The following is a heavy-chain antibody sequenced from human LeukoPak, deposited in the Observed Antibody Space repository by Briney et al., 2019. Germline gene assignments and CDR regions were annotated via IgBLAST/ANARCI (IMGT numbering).Heavy chain of an antibody. CDR3: ARGSGYRSSWYYYYYYYMDV. CDR1: GFTFNSYW. D-gene: IGHD6-13*01. Sequence: GGSLRLSCAASGFTFNSYWMSWVRQAPGKGLEWGSNIKQEGREKYYVDSVKGRFTISRDNAKNSLYLQMNRLRAEDTAVYYCARGSGYRSSWYYYYYYYMDVWGKGTTVTISS. V-gene: IGHV3-7*01. CDR2: IKQEGREK. J-gene: IGHJ6*03.